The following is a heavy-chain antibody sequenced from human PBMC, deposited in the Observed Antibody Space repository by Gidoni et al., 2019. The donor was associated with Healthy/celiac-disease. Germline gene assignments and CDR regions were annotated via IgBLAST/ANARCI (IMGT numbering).Heavy chain of an antibody. CDR2: ISYDGSNK. CDR1: GIPFTSSA. D-gene: IGHD4-17*01. CDR3: ARARRRWLLTMGSFDY. J-gene: IGHJ4*02. V-gene: IGHV3-30-3*01. Sequence: QVQLVESGGGVVQPERSLRLSCAASGIPFTSSAMHWVRQAPGKGLEWVAVISYDGSNKYYADSVKGRFTISRDNSKNTLYLQMNSLRAEDTAVYYCARARRRWLLTMGSFDYWGQGTLVTVSS.